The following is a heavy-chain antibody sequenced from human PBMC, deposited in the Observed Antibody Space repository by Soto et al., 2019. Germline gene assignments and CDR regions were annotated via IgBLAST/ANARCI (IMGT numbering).Heavy chain of an antibody. CDR3: ATTMLIPYYFDY. D-gene: IGHD2-8*01. Sequence: QVQLQDSAPGLVKPSQTLSLTCTVSVGSITRGDYYWSCTRQPPGKGLEWIGYIYYSGSTYYNPSLKSRVTISVDTSKNQFSLKLSSVTAADTAVYYCATTMLIPYYFDYWGQGTLVTVSS. V-gene: IGHV4-30-4*01. CDR2: IYYSGST. J-gene: IGHJ4*02. CDR1: VGSITRGDYY.